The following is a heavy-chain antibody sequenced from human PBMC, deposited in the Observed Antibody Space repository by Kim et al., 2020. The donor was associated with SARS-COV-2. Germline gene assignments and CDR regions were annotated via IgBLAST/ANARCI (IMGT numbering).Heavy chain of an antibody. D-gene: IGHD1-26*01. CDR3: ARVFSGSYYHDAFDI. CDR2: INHSGST. CDR1: GGSFSGYY. J-gene: IGHJ3*02. V-gene: IGHV4-34*01. Sequence: SETLSLTCAVYGGSFSGYYWSWIRQPPGKGLEWIGEINHSGSTNYNPSLKSRVTISVDTSKNQFSLKLSSVTAADTAVYYCARVFSGSYYHDAFDIWGQGTMVTVSS.